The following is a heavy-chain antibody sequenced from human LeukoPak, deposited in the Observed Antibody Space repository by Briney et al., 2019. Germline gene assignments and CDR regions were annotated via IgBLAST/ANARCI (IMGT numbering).Heavy chain of an antibody. CDR1: GFTLSSYA. CDR3: AKGNYYDSSGSFYFDY. Sequence: GGSLRLSCADSGFTLSSYAMSWVRQAPGKGLEWVSIIDNSGESTYYADSVKGRFTISRDNSKNTLYVQVNSLGTEDTAAYYCAKGNYYDSSGSFYFDYWGQGTLVTVSS. V-gene: IGHV3-23*01. CDR2: IDNSGEST. D-gene: IGHD3-22*01. J-gene: IGHJ4*02.